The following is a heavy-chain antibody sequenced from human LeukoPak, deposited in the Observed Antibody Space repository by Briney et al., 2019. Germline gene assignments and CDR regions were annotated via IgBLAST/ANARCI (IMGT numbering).Heavy chain of an antibody. CDR2: ISVYGGNT. J-gene: IGHJ3*02. Sequence: ASVKVSCKASGYTFISNGISWVRQAPGQGLEWLGWISVYGGNTNYAQRFQGRLTMTTDTSTTTAYMELRSLRSDDTAVYYCARDRQHGFDNWGQGTMVTVSS. CDR1: GYTFISNG. V-gene: IGHV1-18*01. CDR3: ARDRQHGFDN. D-gene: IGHD5-18*01.